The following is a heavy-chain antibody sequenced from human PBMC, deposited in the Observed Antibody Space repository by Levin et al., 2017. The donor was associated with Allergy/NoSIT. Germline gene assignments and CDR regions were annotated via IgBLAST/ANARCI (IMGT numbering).Heavy chain of an antibody. Sequence: NASETLSLTCTVSGGSISSYYWSWIRQPPGKGLEWIGYIYYSGSTNYNPSLKSRVTISVDTSKNQFSLKLSSVTAADTAVYYCARCRDGYNWCLDAFDIWDQGTMVTVSS. CDR2: IYYSGST. D-gene: IGHD5-24*01. CDR1: GGSISSYY. V-gene: IGHV4-59*01. CDR3: ARCRDGYNWCLDAFDI. J-gene: IGHJ3*02.